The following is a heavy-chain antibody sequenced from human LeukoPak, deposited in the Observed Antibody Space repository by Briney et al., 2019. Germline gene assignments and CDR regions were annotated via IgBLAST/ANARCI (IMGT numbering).Heavy chain of an antibody. V-gene: IGHV1-18*01. CDR2: ISAYNGNT. D-gene: IGHD3-3*01. J-gene: IGHJ6*03. CDR1: GYTFTSYG. Sequence: ASVKVSCKASGYTFTSYGISWVRRAPGQGLEWMGWISAYNGNTNYAQKLQGRVTMTTDTSTSTAYMELRSLRSDDTAVYYCARDREDFWSGYHGASYMDVWGKGTTVTVSS. CDR3: ARDREDFWSGYHGASYMDV.